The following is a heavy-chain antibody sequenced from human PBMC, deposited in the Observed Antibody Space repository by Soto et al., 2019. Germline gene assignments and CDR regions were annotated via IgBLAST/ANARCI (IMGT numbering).Heavy chain of an antibody. CDR3: AKDPGYYDSSGYSSYYFDY. Sequence: PWGSLLISCAFSGLSFSDSGMDWVGQASGKGLEPLPRIRNNADSYRTVYGAPVTGRFIISRYDSKNMAYLQMSSLKTEDTAVYYCAKDPGYYDSSGYSSYYFDYWGQGTLVTVSS. D-gene: IGHD3-22*01. CDR2: IRNNADSYRT. J-gene: IGHJ4*02. V-gene: IGHV3-73*01. CDR1: GLSFSDSG.